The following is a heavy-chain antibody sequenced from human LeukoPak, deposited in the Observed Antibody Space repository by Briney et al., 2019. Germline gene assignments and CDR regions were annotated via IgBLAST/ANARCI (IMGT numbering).Heavy chain of an antibody. CDR1: GYTLTELS. D-gene: IGHD3-3*01. CDR2: FDPEDGET. J-gene: IGHJ4*02. Sequence: ASVKVSCKVSGYTLTELSMHWVRQAPGKGLEWMGGFDPEDGETIYAQKFQGRVAMTEDTSTDTAYMELSSLRSGDTAVYYCATDRDMSFWSGYPGFDYWGQGTLVTVSS. V-gene: IGHV1-24*01. CDR3: ATDRDMSFWSGYPGFDY.